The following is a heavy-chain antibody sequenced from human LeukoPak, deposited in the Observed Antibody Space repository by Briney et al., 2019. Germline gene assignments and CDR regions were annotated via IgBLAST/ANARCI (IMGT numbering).Heavy chain of an antibody. CDR1: GFTFSNAW. CDR3: TTDRLGGILWFEELGLV. J-gene: IGHJ4*02. Sequence: GGSLRLSCAASGFTFSNAWMNWVRQAPGKGLEWVGRIKCNTDSGTTDYAAPVKGRFTISRDDSKNTLYLQMNSLKTEDTAVYYCTTDRLGGILWFEELGLVGGQGTLVTVSS. D-gene: IGHD3-10*01. CDR2: IKCNTDSGTT. V-gene: IGHV3-15*01.